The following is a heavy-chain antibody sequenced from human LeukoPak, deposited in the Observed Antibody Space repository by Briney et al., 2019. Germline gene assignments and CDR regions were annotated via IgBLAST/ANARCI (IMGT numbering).Heavy chain of an antibody. Sequence: ASVKVSCKASGYSFTSYDINWVRQAPGQGLEWMGRINPNSGGTHYAQKFQGRVTMTRDTSISTAYMELSRLRSDDTAVYYCAREDNLGSGSSPNDYWGQGTLVTVSS. CDR3: AREDNLGSGSSPNDY. D-gene: IGHD6-19*01. CDR2: INPNSGGT. V-gene: IGHV1-2*06. J-gene: IGHJ4*02. CDR1: GYSFTSYD.